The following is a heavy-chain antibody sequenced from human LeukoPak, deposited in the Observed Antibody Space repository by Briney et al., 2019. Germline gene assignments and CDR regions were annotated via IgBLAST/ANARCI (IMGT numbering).Heavy chain of an antibody. CDR1: VRTFSSYA. CDR2: IIPIFGTA. D-gene: IGHD5-12*01. V-gene: IGHV1-69*13. Sequence: ASVKVSCKASVRTFSSYAISWVRQAPGQGLEWIGGIIPIFGTANYAQKFQGRVTITADESTSTAYMELSSLRSEDTAVYYCAGEPGGYDSAFDYWGQGTLVTVSS. J-gene: IGHJ4*02. CDR3: AGEPGGYDSAFDY.